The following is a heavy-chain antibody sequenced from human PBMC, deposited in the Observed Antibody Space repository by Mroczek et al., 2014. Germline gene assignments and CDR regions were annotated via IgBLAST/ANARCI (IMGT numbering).Heavy chain of an antibody. Sequence: QVQLQQWGAGLLKPSETLSLTCAVYGGSFSGYYWSWIRQPPGKGLEWIGEINHSGSTNYNPSLKSRVTISVDTSKNQFSLKLSSVTAADTAVYYCARGQIGHYSNNFDYVGPGNPGPPSPQ. V-gene: IGHV4-34*01. D-gene: IGHD4-11*01. J-gene: IGHJ4*02. CDR1: GGSFSGYY. CDR2: INHSGST. CDR3: ARGQIGHYSNNFDY.